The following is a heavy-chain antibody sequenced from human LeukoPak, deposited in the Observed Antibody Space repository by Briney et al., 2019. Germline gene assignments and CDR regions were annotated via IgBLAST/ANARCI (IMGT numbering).Heavy chain of an antibody. Sequence: SETLSLTCAVSGGSISSSNWWSWVRQPPGKGLEWIGEIYHSGSTNYNPSLKSRVTISVDKSKNQFSLKLSSVTAADTAVYYCARDGGQGSGWSTIDYWGQGTLVTVSS. CDR3: ARDGGQGSGWSTIDY. CDR1: GGSISSSNW. J-gene: IGHJ4*02. CDR2: IYHSGST. V-gene: IGHV4-4*02. D-gene: IGHD6-19*01.